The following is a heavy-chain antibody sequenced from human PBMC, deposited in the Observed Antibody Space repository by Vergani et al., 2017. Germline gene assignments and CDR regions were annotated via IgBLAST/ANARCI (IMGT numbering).Heavy chain of an antibody. D-gene: IGHD5-24*01. CDR3: AKASGGRDGYNFGD. J-gene: IGHJ4*02. CDR2: ISWDGGST. V-gene: IGHV3-43*01. CDR1: GFTFDDYT. Sequence: EVQLVESGGVVVQPGGSLRLSCAASGFTFDDYTMHWVRQAPGKGLEWVSLISWDGGSTYYADSVKGVFTISRDNSKNSLYLQMNSLRTEDTALYYCAKASGGRDGYNFGDWGRGTLVTVSS.